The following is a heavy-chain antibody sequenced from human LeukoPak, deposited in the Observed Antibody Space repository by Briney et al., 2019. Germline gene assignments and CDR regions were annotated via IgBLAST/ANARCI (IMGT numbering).Heavy chain of an antibody. V-gene: IGHV3-7*01. Sequence: GGSLRLSCAASGYTFTSYWMSWVRQAPGKGLEWVANIKQDGSKKYYVAPVKGRYTICKDNAKTPQKLQMTSLRGEDTAVYCCTRSPRYNWNDVSAFDIWGQGTMVTVSS. CDR3: TRSPRYNWNDVSAFDI. J-gene: IGHJ3*02. CDR2: IKQDGSKK. D-gene: IGHD1-1*01. CDR1: GYTFTSYW.